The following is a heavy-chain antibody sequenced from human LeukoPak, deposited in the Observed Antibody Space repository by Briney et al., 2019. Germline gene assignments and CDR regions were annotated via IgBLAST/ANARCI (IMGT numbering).Heavy chain of an antibody. Sequence: GGSLRLSCAASGFTFSSYGMHWVRQAPGKGLEWVAVIWYDGSNKYYADSVKGRFTISRDNSKNTLYLQMNSLRAEDTAVYYCARSPRRSLNWFDPWGQGTLVTVSS. CDR1: GFTFSSYG. CDR2: IWYDGSNK. CDR3: ARSPRRSLNWFDP. V-gene: IGHV3-33*08. J-gene: IGHJ5*02.